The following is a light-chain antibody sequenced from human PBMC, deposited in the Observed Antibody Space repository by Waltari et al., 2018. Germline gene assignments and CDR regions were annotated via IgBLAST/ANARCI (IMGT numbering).Light chain of an antibody. CDR1: QSLSRTY. CDR2: GAS. V-gene: IGKV3-20*01. Sequence: EIVLTQSPGTLSLSPGERATLSCRASQSLSRTYLAWYHQRPGKPPRLLIYGASNRAAGVPDRFSGGGSGTDFTLTISRLEPEDFALYYCQQYVSSPWTFGQGTKVEIK. J-gene: IGKJ1*01. CDR3: QQYVSSPWT.